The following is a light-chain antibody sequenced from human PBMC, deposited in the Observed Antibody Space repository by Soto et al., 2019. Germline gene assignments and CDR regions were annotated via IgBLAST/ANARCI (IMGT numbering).Light chain of an antibody. Sequence: DIQMTQSPSSLSASVGDRVTITCQASQDISNYLNWYQQKLGKAPKLLIYAASSLQSGVPSRFSGSGSGTDFTLTISSLQPEDFATYYCQQSDSTLITFGQGTRLEI. J-gene: IGKJ5*01. V-gene: IGKV1-39*01. CDR1: QDISNY. CDR2: AAS. CDR3: QQSDSTLIT.